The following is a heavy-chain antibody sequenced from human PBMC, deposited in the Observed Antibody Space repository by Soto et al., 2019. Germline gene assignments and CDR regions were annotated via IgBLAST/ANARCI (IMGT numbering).Heavy chain of an antibody. CDR1: GFSVTANS. CDR2: MHSDVTT. D-gene: IGHD1-1*01. V-gene: IGHV3-53*01. CDR3: ARQLSGNWYNWFDP. J-gene: IGHJ5*02. Sequence: GGSLRLSCAASGFSVTANSMSWVRQAPGKGLEWVSVMHSDVTTYYADSVKGRFIISRDNSKNTLYLQMSNLRGEDTARYFCARQLSGNWYNWFDPWGQGTLVTVSS.